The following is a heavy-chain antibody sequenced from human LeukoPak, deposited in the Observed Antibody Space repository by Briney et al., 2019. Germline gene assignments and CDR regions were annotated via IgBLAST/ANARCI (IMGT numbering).Heavy chain of an antibody. J-gene: IGHJ4*02. CDR2: IYYSGTT. CDR1: GGSISSGSHY. V-gene: IGHV4-39*01. Sequence: SETLSLTCTVSGGSISSGSHYWGWIRQPPGKGLEWIGSIYYSGTTYYSPSVNSRVTISLDKSKDQFYLKLNFVTAADTAVYYCARQDLAVSGIDYWGQGTLVTVSS. D-gene: IGHD6-19*01. CDR3: ARQDLAVSGIDY.